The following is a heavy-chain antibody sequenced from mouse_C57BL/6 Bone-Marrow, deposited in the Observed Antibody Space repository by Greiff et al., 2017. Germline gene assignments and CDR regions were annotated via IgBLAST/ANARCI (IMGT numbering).Heavy chain of an antibody. CDR1: GYTFTSYW. V-gene: IGHV1-59*01. D-gene: IGHD2-3*01. J-gene: IGHJ4*01. CDR2: IDPSDSFT. Sequence: QVQLQQPGAELVRPGTSVKLSCKASGYTFTSYWMHWVKQRPGQGLEWIGVIDPSDSFTNYNQKFKGTATLTVDTSSSTAYMKLSSLPSEDAAVYYCARYGYYELYAMDYWGQGTSVTVSS. CDR3: ARYGYYELYAMDY.